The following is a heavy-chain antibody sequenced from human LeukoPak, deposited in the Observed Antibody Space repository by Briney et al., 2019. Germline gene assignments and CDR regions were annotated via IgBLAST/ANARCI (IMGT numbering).Heavy chain of an antibody. Sequence: GGSLRLSCAASGFTFSSYAMTWVRQAPGKGLEWGSTISGSGGSTNYAESVKGRFSIPRDNSKNTLYLQMNSLRAEDTAVYYCAKSMVRGVIIFPFAYWGQGTLVTVSS. J-gene: IGHJ4*02. D-gene: IGHD3-10*01. CDR2: ISGSGGST. CDR3: AKSMVRGVIIFPFAY. CDR1: GFTFSSYA. V-gene: IGHV3-23*01.